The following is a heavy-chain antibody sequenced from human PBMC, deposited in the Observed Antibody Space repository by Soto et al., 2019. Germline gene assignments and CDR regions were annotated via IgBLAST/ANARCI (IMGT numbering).Heavy chain of an antibody. V-gene: IGHV4-59*08. D-gene: IGHD6-19*01. J-gene: IGHJ4*02. Sequence: LETLSLTCTVSGSSIRAYYWTWVRQPPGKGLEWIGYVSDTGTTKYSLSLKSRLTISVDTSNNQFSLKLKSVTAADTAMYYCAMGTGYNGGWYGFADYWSQGTLVTVSS. CDR2: VSDTGTT. CDR3: AMGTGYNGGWYGFADY. CDR1: GSSIRAYY.